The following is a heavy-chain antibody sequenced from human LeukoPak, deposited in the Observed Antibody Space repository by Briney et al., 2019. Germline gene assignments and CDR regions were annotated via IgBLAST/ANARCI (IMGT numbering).Heavy chain of an antibody. CDR1: SGSIAIYY. Sequence: PSETLSLTCSVDSGSIAIYYCKWIRQPPGKGLEWIGYIYYSGSTICNTSLKSRVTISVDTTKNQYSLKLTSVTADDLRVDDTAVYLSNSNCCEYYNCGLDVWGQGTTVTVSS. J-gene: IGHJ6*02. V-gene: IGHV4-59*01. CDR3: AVYLSNSNCCEYYNCGLDV. D-gene: IGHD1-20*01. CDR2: IYYSGST.